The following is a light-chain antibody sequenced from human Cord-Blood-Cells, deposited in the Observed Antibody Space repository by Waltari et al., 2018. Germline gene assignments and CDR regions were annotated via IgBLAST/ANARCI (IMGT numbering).Light chain of an antibody. J-gene: IGLJ2*01. CDR1: KLGDKY. Sequence: SYELTQPPSVSVSPGQTASITCSGDKLGDKYACWYQQKPGQSPVLVIYQDSKRPSGIPGRFSGSNSGNTATLTISGTQAMDEADYYCQAWDSSTPAVVFGGGTKLTVL. CDR3: QAWDSSTPAVV. CDR2: QDS. V-gene: IGLV3-1*01.